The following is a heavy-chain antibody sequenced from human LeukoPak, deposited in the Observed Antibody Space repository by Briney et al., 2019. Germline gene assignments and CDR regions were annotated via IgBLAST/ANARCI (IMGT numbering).Heavy chain of an antibody. Sequence: PGGSLRLSCAVSGFAFRDAWMSWVRQAPGKGLEWVGRIRGKSDGGKVDYAAPAKGRFTISRDESKDTVYLHLASLKTEDTGASYCATDEGSGTTDFDFWGQGTLVTVSS. J-gene: IGHJ4*02. D-gene: IGHD1-1*01. V-gene: IGHV3-15*01. CDR1: GFAFRDAW. CDR2: IRGKSDGGKV. CDR3: ATDEGSGTTDFDF.